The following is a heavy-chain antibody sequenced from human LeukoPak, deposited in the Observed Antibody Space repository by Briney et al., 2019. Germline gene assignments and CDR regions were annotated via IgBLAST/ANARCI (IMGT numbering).Heavy chain of an antibody. CDR2: ISYIGST. V-gene: IGHV4-59*11. J-gene: IGHJ3*02. D-gene: IGHD4-17*01. CDR1: ADSFSSHY. Sequence: SETLSLTCAVSADSFSSHYWTWIRQPPGKGLEWIGYISYIGSTNYNPSLKSRVTISIDTSKNQFSLKLTSVAAADTAVYYCARDLVTVTKGFDIWGQGTMVSVSS. CDR3: ARDLVTVTKGFDI.